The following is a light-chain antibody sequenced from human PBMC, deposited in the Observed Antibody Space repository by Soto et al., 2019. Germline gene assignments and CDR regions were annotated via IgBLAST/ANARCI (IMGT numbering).Light chain of an antibody. CDR1: QSVSND. V-gene: IGKV3D-15*01. J-gene: IGKJ1*01. CDR2: DAS. Sequence: EIVMTQSPDTLSVSPGERVTLSCRASQSVSNDLAWYQQRPDQAPRLLIYDASTRATGIPARFSGSGSGTEFTLTISSLQSEDFTVYFCQHYNSWARTFGQGTKVEIK. CDR3: QHYNSWART.